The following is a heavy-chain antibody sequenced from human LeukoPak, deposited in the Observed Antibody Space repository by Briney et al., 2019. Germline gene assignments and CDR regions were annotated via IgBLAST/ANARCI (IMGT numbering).Heavy chain of an antibody. CDR2: IYYSGST. V-gene: IGHV4-59*01. D-gene: IGHD6-19*01. Sequence: PSETLSLTCTVSGGSISSYYWSWIRQPPGKGLEWIGYIYYSGSTNYNPSLKSRVTISVDTSKNQFSLKLSSVTAADTAVYYCARDTYSSGWYRVDYWGQGTLVNVSS. J-gene: IGHJ4*02. CDR3: ARDTYSSGWYRVDY. CDR1: GGSISSYY.